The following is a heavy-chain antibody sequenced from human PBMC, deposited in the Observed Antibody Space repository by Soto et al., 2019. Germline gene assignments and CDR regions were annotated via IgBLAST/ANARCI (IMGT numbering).Heavy chain of an antibody. CDR3: ARMKIVGVLTYYMDA. CDR1: GDSISISSHY. Sequence: QLQLQESGPGLVKPSETLSLTCTVSGDSISISSHYWGWIRQPPGKGLEWIANIYYSGSTYYNPSLKSRVIISLDTSKNQVSLKLGSVTAADTAVYFCARMKIVGVLTYYMDAWGQGTTVTVSS. CDR2: IYYSGST. V-gene: IGHV4-39*01. D-gene: IGHD3-3*01. J-gene: IGHJ6*03.